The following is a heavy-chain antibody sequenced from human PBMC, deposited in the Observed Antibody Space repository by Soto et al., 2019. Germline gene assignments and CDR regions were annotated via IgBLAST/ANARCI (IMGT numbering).Heavy chain of an antibody. V-gene: IGHV4-39*01. Sequence: QLQLQESGPGLVKPSETLSLTCTVSGGSISSSSYYWGWIRQPPGKGLEWIGSIYYSGSTYYNPTLKIRATISGDTSKNQSPLKLSSVTAADTAVYYCARLVYDSSGYRPGWGQGTLVTVSS. D-gene: IGHD3-22*01. CDR3: ARLVYDSSGYRPG. CDR1: GGSISSSSYY. CDR2: IYYSGST. J-gene: IGHJ4*02.